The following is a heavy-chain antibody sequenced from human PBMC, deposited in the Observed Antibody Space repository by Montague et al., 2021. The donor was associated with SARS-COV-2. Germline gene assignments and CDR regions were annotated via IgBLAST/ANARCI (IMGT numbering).Heavy chain of an antibody. V-gene: IGHV4-4*02. J-gene: IGHJ4*02. CDR1: GGSISSINW. CDR3: ARTGYSSGWHSFDY. D-gene: IGHD6-19*01. Sequence: SETLSLTCVVSGGSISSINWWSWVRQPPGKGLEWIGEIYHSGSTNYNSSLKSRVIISVDTSKNQYSLKLTAVTAAATAVYYCARTGYSSGWHSFDYWGQGTLVTVSS. CDR2: IYHSGST.